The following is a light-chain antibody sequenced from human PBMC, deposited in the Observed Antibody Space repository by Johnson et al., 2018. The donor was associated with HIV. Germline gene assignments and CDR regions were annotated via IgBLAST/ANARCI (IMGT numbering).Light chain of an antibody. V-gene: IGLV1-51*02. J-gene: IGLJ1*01. CDR3: GTWDSSLSAYV. CDR1: SSNIGNNY. Sequence: QSVLTQPPSVSAAPGQKVIISCSGSSSNIGNNYVSWYQQIPGTAPKLLIYEKNKRPSGIPDRFSGSKSGTSATLGITGLQTGDEADYYCGTWDSSLSAYVFGTGTKVTVL. CDR2: EKN.